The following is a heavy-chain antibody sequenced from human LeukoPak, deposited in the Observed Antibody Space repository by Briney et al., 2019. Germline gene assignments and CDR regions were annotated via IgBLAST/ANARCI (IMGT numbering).Heavy chain of an antibody. Sequence: AAAVTVSCKASGYTFTSYDINWVRQAPGQGLEGMGWMNPNSGNTDYAQKFQGRVTITRNTAISTAYMEVSILRSEDTAVYYCAVLRYFDSGGWGQGTLVTVSS. CDR1: GYTFTSYD. J-gene: IGHJ1*01. D-gene: IGHD3-9*01. V-gene: IGHV1-8*01. CDR2: MNPNSGNT. CDR3: AVLRYFDSGG.